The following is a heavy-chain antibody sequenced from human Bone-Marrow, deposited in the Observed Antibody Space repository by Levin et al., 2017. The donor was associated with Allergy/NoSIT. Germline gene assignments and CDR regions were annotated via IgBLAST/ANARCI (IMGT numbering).Heavy chain of an antibody. Sequence: LSLTCAASGFTVNNKYMSWVRQAPGKGLEWVSLIYSDGSTYYADSVKDRFSISRDNSKNTLYLQVNSLRAEDTAVYYCARGKTTYEPPGYPFDCWGQGTLVTVSS. CDR2: IYSDGST. CDR1: GFTVNNKY. CDR3: ARGKTTYEPPGYPFDC. D-gene: IGHD1-1*01. V-gene: IGHV3-66*01. J-gene: IGHJ4*02.